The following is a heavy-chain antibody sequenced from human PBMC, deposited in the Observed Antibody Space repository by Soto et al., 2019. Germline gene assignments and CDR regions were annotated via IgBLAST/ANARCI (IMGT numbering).Heavy chain of an antibody. Sequence: SETLSLTCTVSGGSISSSTDYWGWIRQPPGKVLEWIVSIYYSGSTEYNPSLRSRVTVSLDTSGNGFSVKVSALTAAYTSVYYCATVFRERGFSYGFYFDYWGQGTLVT. D-gene: IGHD5-18*01. V-gene: IGHV4-39*01. J-gene: IGHJ4*02. CDR1: GGSISSSTDY. CDR3: ATVFRERGFSYGFYFDY. CDR2: IYYSGST.